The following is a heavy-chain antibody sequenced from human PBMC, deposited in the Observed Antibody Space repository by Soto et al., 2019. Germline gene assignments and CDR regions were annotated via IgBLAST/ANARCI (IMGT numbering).Heavy chain of an antibody. D-gene: IGHD1-1*01. V-gene: IGHV3-23*01. CDR3: ANPWTTNSEHFYGMVA. CDR2: ISAGGSA. CDR1: GFTFSSYV. J-gene: IGHJ6*02. Sequence: EVPLFQSGGGVVQPGGSLRLSCAASGFTFSSYVMTWVRQAPGKGLEWVSSISAGGSAYFADSVMGRFSVSRDNSQPTASLQTPSRSAPDTAIYYCANPWTTNSEHFYGMVAWGQGTTVIVSS.